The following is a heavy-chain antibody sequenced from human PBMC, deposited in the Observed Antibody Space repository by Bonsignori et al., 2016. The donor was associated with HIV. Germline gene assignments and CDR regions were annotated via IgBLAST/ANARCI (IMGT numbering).Heavy chain of an antibody. D-gene: IGHD3-22*01. J-gene: IGHJ4*02. CDR2: VFYSGST. V-gene: IGHV4-59*01. Sequence: WIRQPPGKGLEWIGYVFYSGSTIYNPSLKSRVVMSVDTPKNQFSLKLRSVTAADTAVYYCAREGSSGHWGIHYFDIWGQGGQVTVSS. CDR3: AREGSSGHWGIHYFDI.